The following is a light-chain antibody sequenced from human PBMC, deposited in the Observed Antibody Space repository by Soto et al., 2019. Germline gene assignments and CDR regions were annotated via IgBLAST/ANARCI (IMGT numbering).Light chain of an antibody. V-gene: IGKV1-8*01. Sequence: AIRMTQSPSSLSSSTGDRVTITCRASQGISSYLAWYQPKPGQAPKLLIYAASTLHSGVPSRFNGSGSGTDVTLTIRCLQSEDLATYYCQQYYSYPQTFGPGTKVDIK. CDR2: AAS. J-gene: IGKJ3*01. CDR3: QQYYSYPQT. CDR1: QGISSY.